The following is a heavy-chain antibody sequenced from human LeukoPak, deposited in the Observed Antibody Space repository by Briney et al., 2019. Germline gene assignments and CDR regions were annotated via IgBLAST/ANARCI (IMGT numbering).Heavy chain of an antibody. CDR3: ARSSSLDTRPFDY. CDR2: IYTSGST. J-gene: IGHJ4*02. V-gene: IGHV4-4*07. Sequence: IGRIYTSGSTNYNPSLKSRVTMLVDTSKNQFSLKLSSVTAADTAVYYCARSSSLDTRPFDYWGQGTLVTVSS. D-gene: IGHD6-13*01.